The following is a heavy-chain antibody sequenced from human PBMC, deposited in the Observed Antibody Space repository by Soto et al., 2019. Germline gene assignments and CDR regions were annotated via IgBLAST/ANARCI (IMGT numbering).Heavy chain of an antibody. J-gene: IGHJ4*02. CDR3: ARSPTFGVLDF. D-gene: IGHD3-16*01. Sequence: GESLKISCKGSGYSFSSYWIGWVRQMPGKGLEWMGIIYPGDSDTTYSPSFQGQVIMSVDKSISTAYLQWTSLKASDTATYYCARSPTFGVLDFWGQGTLVTVSS. V-gene: IGHV5-51*01. CDR2: IYPGDSDT. CDR1: GYSFSSYW.